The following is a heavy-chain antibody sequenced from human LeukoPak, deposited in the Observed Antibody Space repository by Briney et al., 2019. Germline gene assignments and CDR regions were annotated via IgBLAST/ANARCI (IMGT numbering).Heavy chain of an antibody. Sequence: GESLKISCKASGYTFNTNWIGWVRKMPGKGLEWMGIIYPSDSDTRYSPSFQGQVTISADKSISTAYLQWSSLKASDTAMYYCARPSNSGYDYWGQGALVTVSS. CDR1: GYTFNTNW. CDR2: IYPSDSDT. D-gene: IGHD5-12*01. V-gene: IGHV5-51*01. CDR3: ARPSNSGYDY. J-gene: IGHJ4*02.